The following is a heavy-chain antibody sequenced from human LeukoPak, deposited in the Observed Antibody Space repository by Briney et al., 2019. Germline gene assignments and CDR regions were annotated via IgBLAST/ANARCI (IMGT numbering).Heavy chain of an antibody. V-gene: IGHV4-39*07. J-gene: IGHJ6*02. CDR1: GGSISSSSYY. Sequence: SETLSLTCTVSGGSISSSSYYWGWIRQPPGKGLEWIGSIYYSGSTYYNPSLKSRVTMSVDTSKNQFSLKLSSVTAADTAVYYCARDKYFGMDVWGQGTTVTVSS. CDR3: ARDKYFGMDV. CDR2: IYYSGST.